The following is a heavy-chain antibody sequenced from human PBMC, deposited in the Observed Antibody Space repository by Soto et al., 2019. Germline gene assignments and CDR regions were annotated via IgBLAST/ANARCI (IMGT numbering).Heavy chain of an antibody. D-gene: IGHD3-22*01. CDR1: EFTFSSYV. Sequence: LRLSCEASEFTFSSYVMHWVRQAPGKGLEWVAVISYDGNDKYYAESVEGRFTLSRDNSKNTLYLQMNSLRAEDTAVYYCARTFYFDRSGMDVWGQGTTVTVSS. CDR2: ISYDGNDK. J-gene: IGHJ6*02. CDR3: ARTFYFDRSGMDV. V-gene: IGHV3-30-3*01.